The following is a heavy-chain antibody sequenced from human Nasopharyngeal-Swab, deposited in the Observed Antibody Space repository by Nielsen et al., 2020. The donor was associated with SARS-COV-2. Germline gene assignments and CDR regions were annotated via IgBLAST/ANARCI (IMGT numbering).Heavy chain of an antibody. D-gene: IGHD6-19*01. V-gene: IGHV3-48*02. CDR1: GFTFSSYG. CDR2: ISSSSSTI. Sequence: GESLKISCAASGFTFSSYGMHWVRQAPGKGLEWVSYISSSSSTIYYADSVKGRFTISRDNAKNSLYLQMNSLRDEDTAVYYCARQTGYSSGWYVYWGQGTLVTVSS. J-gene: IGHJ4*02. CDR3: ARQTGYSSGWYVY.